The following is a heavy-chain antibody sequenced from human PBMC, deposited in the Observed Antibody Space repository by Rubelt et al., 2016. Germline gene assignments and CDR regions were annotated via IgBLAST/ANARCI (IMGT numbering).Heavy chain of an antibody. CDR1: GYSFTSYG. V-gene: IGHV1-18*01. Sequence: QVQLVQSGAEVKKPGASVKVSCKASGYSFTSYGISWVRQVPGQGLEWMGWITTYNDNTNYAPNLQGRVTMTTDPSTNTGDMGLRSLISDDTAVECGARIAAAGILGSDGRDVWGQGTLVTVSS. D-gene: IGHD6-13*01. CDR3: ARIAAAGILGSDGRDV. J-gene: IGHJ4*02. CDR2: ITTYNDNT.